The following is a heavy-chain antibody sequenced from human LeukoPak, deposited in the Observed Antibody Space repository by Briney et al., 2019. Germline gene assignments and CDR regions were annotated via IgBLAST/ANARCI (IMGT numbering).Heavy chain of an antibody. V-gene: IGHV3-74*01. Sequence: GGSLRLSCAASGNYWMHWIRQVPGKGLVWVSHINSDGSWTSYADSVKGRFTISKDNAKNTVYLQMNSLRAEDTAVYYCVSFYETYWGRGTLVTVSS. D-gene: IGHD2/OR15-2a*01. CDR3: VSFYETY. CDR2: INSDGSWT. J-gene: IGHJ4*02. CDR1: GNYW.